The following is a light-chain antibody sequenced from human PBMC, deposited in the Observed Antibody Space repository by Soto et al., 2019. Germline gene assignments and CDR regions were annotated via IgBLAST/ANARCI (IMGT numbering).Light chain of an antibody. CDR1: QSLSSGY. CDR2: DAS. J-gene: IGKJ5*01. CDR3: QQRHNWPIT. V-gene: IGKV3D-20*02. Sequence: ETVLTQSQGTLSLSPGESVTISCQASQSLSSGYLAWYQQKFGQAPRLLIYDASRRATGIPARFSGSGSGTDFTLTISGLEPADLGVYYCQQRHNWPITFGQGTRLEIK.